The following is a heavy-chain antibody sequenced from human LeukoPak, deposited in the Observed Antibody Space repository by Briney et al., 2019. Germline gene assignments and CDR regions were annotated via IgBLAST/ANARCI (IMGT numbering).Heavy chain of an antibody. CDR1: GGSISSYY. Sequence: SETLSLTCTVPGGSISSYYWSWIRQPPGKGLEWIGYIYYSGSTNYNPSLKSRVTISVDTSKNQFSLKLSSVTAADTAVYYCARGLGGYTGYWYFDLWGRGTLVTVSS. D-gene: IGHD2-15*01. CDR2: IYYSGST. CDR3: ARGLGGYTGYWYFDL. V-gene: IGHV4-59*01. J-gene: IGHJ2*01.